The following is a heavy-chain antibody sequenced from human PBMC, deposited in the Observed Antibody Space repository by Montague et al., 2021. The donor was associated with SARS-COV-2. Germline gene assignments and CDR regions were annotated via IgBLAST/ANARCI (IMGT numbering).Heavy chain of an antibody. CDR1: GYSITRVF. CDR2: LHHSGST. J-gene: IGHJ5*02. V-gene: IGHV4-59*12. Sequence: SETLSLTCSVSGYSITRVFWGWLRQPPGKGLEWIGHLHHSGSTNFNASLKSRLTMSPDTSKNQFSLKLSSVTAADTAVYYCARVRARITMIVVVINGGFDPWGQGTLVTVSS. D-gene: IGHD3-22*01. CDR3: ARVRARITMIVVVINGGFDP.